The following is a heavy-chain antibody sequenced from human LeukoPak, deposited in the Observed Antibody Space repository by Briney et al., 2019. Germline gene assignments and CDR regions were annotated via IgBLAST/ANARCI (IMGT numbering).Heavy chain of an antibody. CDR3: ARGLIAARGWFDP. CDR1: GFTFSSYS. V-gene: IGHV3-21*01. CDR2: ISSSSSYI. Sequence: GGSLRLSXAASGFTFSSYSMNWVRQAPGKGLEWVSSISSSSSYIYYADSVKGRFTISRDNAKNSLYLQMNSLRAEDTAVYYCARGLIAARGWFDPWGQETLVTVPS. J-gene: IGHJ5*02. D-gene: IGHD6-13*01.